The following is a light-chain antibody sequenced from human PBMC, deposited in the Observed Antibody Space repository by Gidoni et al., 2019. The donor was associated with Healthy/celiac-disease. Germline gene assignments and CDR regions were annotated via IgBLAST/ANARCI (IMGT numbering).Light chain of an antibody. CDR2: LGS. J-gene: IGKJ4*01. V-gene: IGKV2-28*01. CDR1: QSLLHSNGYNY. Sequence: DIVMTQSPLSLPVTPGEPASISCRSTQSLLHSNGYNYLDWYLQKPGQSPQLLIYLGSNRASGVPDRFSGSGSGTDFTLKISRVEAEDVGVYYCMQARQTPLTIGGGTKVEIK. CDR3: MQARQTPLT.